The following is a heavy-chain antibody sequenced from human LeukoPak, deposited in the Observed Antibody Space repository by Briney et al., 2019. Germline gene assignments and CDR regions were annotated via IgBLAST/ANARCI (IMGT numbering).Heavy chain of an antibody. CDR2: INAGNGNT. V-gene: IGHV1-3*01. CDR1: GYTFTSYA. Sequence: ASVKASCKASGYTFTSYAMHWVRQAPGQRLEWMGWINAGNGNTKYSQKFQGRVTITRDTSASTAYMELSSLRSEDTAVYYCARDEWLAGRYYYYYGMDVWGQGTTVTVSS. CDR3: ARDEWLAGRYYYYYGMDV. D-gene: IGHD6-19*01. J-gene: IGHJ6*02.